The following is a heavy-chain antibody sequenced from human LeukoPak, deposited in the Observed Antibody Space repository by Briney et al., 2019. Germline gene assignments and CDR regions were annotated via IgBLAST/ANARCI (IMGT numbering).Heavy chain of an antibody. CDR3: ARESPVATPNAFDI. CDR1: GFTFSSYW. D-gene: IGHD5-12*01. J-gene: IGHJ3*02. V-gene: IGHV3-7*01. CDR2: IKQDGSEK. Sequence: GGSLRLSCAASGFTFSSYWMSWVRQAPGKGLEWVANIKQDGSEKYYVDSVKGRFTISRDNAKNSLYLQMNSLRAEDTAVYYCARESPVATPNAFDIWSQGTMVTVSS.